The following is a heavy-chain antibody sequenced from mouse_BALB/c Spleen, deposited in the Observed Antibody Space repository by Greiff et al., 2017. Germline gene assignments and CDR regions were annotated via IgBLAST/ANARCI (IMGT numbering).Heavy chain of an antibody. D-gene: IGHD2-4*01. V-gene: IGHV8-12*01. CDR2: IYWDDDK. CDR1: GFSLSTSGMG. Sequence: QVTLKVSGPGILQPSQTLSLTCSFSGFSLSTSGMGVSWIRQPSGKGLEWLAHIYWDDDKRYNPSLKSRLTISKDTSSNQVFLKITSVDTADTATYYCARIYYDYDGFAYWGQGTLVTVSA. J-gene: IGHJ3*01. CDR3: ARIYYDYDGFAY.